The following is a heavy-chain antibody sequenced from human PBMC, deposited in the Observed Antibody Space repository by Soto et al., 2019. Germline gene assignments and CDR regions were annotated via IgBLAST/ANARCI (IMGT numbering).Heavy chain of an antibody. J-gene: IGHJ4*02. CDR1: GYTLTELS. CDR2: FDPEDGET. CDR3: ATWAYDSSGYYRFDY. D-gene: IGHD3-22*01. Sequence: GASVKVSCKVSGYTLTELSMHWVRQAPGKGLEWMGGFDPEDGETIYAQKFQGRVTMTEDTSTDTAYMELSSLRSEDTAVYYCATWAYDSSGYYRFDYWGQGTLVTVSS. V-gene: IGHV1-24*01.